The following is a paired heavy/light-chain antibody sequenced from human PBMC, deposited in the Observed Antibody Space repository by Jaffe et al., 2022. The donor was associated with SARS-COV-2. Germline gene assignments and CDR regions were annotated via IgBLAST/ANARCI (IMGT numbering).Heavy chain of an antibody. CDR3: TTDGVPGFYGDYFPYYYYGMDV. CDR2: IKSKTDGGTT. D-gene: IGHD4-17*01. CDR1: GFTFSNAW. V-gene: IGHV3-15*01. J-gene: IGHJ6*02. Sequence: EVQLVESGGGLVKPGGSLRLSCAASGFTFSNAWMSWVRQAPGKGLEWVGRIKSKTDGGTTDYAAPVKGRFTISRDDSKNTLYLQMNSLKTEDTAVYYCTTDGVPGFYGDYFPYYYYGMDVWGQGTTVTVSS.
Light chain of an antibody. V-gene: IGLV7-46*01. CDR1: TGAVTSGHY. Sequence: QAVVTQEPSLTVSPGGTVTLTCGSSTGAVTSGHYPYWFQQKPGQAPRTLIYDTSNKHSWTPARFSGSLLGGKAALTLSGAQPEDEAEYYCLLSYSGAVVFGGGTKLTVL. CDR3: LLSYSGAVV. J-gene: IGLJ2*01. CDR2: DTS.